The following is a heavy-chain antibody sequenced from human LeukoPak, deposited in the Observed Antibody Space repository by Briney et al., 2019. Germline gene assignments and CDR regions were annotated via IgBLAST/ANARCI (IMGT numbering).Heavy chain of an antibody. V-gene: IGHV3-48*03. CDR1: GFTLSSYE. CDR2: ISSSGSTI. J-gene: IGHJ6*03. Sequence: GGSLRLSCAASGFTLSSYEMNWVRQAPGKGLEWVSYISSSGSTIYYADSVKGRFTISRDNAKNSLYLQMNSLRAEDTAVYYCARDRTTMVRDYYYYMDVWGKGTTVTVSS. D-gene: IGHD3-10*01. CDR3: ARDRTTMVRDYYYYMDV.